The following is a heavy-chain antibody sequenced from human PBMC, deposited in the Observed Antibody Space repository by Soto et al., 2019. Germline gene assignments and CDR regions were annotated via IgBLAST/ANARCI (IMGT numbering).Heavy chain of an antibody. D-gene: IGHD6-13*01. CDR1: GGSFSGYY. Sequence: QVQLQQWGAGLLKPSETLSLTCAAYGGSFSGYYWSWIRQPPGKGLEWIGEINHSGSTNYNPSLKSRVTISVDTSKNQFSLKLSSVTAADTAVYYCARSSGGGQQLVRGNWFDPWGQGTLVTVSS. CDR2: INHSGST. V-gene: IGHV4-34*01. J-gene: IGHJ5*02. CDR3: ARSSGGGQQLVRGNWFDP.